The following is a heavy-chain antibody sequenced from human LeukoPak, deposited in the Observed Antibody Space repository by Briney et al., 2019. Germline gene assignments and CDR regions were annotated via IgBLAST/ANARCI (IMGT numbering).Heavy chain of an antibody. V-gene: IGHV3-15*01. CDR3: TTLYDFWSGYGIDY. CDR1: GFTFSNAW. CDR2: IKSKTDGGTT. J-gene: IGHJ4*02. D-gene: IGHD3-3*01. Sequence: KTGGSLRLSCAASGFTFSNAWMSWVRQAPGKGLEWVGRIKSKTDGGTTDYAAPVKGRFTISRDDSKNTLYLQMNSLKTEDTAVYYCTTLYDFWSGYGIDYWGQGTLVTVSS.